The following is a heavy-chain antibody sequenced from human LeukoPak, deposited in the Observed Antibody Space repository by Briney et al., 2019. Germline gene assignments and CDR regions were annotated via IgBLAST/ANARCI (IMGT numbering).Heavy chain of an antibody. CDR3: AREGPYSYGKGTMDV. V-gene: IGHV3-20*01. CDR2: INWSGGST. Sequence: GGSLRLSCAAPGFTFDDYGMSWVRQAPGKGLEWVSGINWSGGSTGYADSVKGRFTISRDNAKNSLYLQMNSLRAEDTALHHCAREGPYSYGKGTMDVWDKGTTVTISS. CDR1: GFTFDDYG. J-gene: IGHJ6*03. D-gene: IGHD5-18*01.